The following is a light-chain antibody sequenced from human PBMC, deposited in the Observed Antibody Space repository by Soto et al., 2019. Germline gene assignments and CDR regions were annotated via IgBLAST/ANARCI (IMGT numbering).Light chain of an antibody. V-gene: IGKV1-17*01. CDR2: AAS. CDR3: LQHNTYPWT. CDR1: QSISSY. Sequence: DIQMTQSPSSLSGSVGDRVTITCRASQSISSYLNWYQQKPGKAPKLLIYAASSLQSGVPSRFSGSGSGTDFTLTISSLQPEDFATYFCLQHNTYPWTFGQGTKVDI. J-gene: IGKJ1*01.